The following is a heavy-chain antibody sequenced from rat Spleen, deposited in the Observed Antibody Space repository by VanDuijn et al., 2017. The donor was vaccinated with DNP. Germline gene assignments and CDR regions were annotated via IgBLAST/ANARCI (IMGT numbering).Heavy chain of an antibody. CDR2: IFFVGSVT. Sequence: EVQLVESGGGLVQPGNSLKVSCAASGFTFNDYAMAWVRQSPKMSLEWVAAIFFVGSVTYYRDSVKGRFTISRDNAKSTVYLQMDRLRSEDTATYYCAMGDHSGLDYWGHGVMVTVSS. J-gene: IGHJ2*01. D-gene: IGHD1-1*01. V-gene: IGHV5-17*01. CDR3: AMGDHSGLDY. CDR1: GFTFNDYA.